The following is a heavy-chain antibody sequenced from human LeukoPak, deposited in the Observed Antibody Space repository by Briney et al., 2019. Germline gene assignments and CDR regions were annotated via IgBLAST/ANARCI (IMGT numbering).Heavy chain of an antibody. Sequence: ASVKVSCKASGYTFTSYGISWVRQAPGQGLEWRGWISAYNGNTNYAQKLQGRVTMTTDTSTSKAYMELRSLRSDDTAVYYCARDEPEYSGSYGGADYWGQGTLVTVSS. CDR2: ISAYNGNT. CDR3: ARDEPEYSGSYGGADY. V-gene: IGHV1-18*01. CDR1: GYTFTSYG. J-gene: IGHJ4*02. D-gene: IGHD1-26*01.